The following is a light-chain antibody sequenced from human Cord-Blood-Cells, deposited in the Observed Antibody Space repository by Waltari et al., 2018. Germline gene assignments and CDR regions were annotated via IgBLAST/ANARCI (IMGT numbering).Light chain of an antibody. CDR2: AAS. J-gene: IGKJ2*01. CDR3: QQSYSTPYT. V-gene: IGKV1-39*01. CDR1: QSISSY. Sequence: DIQMTQSPSSLSASVGDRVTITCRASQSISSYLNWYQQKPGKAPKLLIYAASSLQSGVPSRFSSSGSGTDFTLTISSPQPEDFATYYCQQSYSTPYTFGQGTKLEIK.